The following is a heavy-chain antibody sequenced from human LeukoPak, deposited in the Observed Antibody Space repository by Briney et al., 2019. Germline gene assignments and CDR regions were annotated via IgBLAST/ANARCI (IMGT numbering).Heavy chain of an antibody. CDR3: AKVRSTSFPGTFDY. CDR2: ISASGGST. CDR1: GFTLRSYA. Sequence: QPGGSLRLSCAASGFTLRSYAMTWVRQAPGKGLEWVSGISASGGSTYYADSVKGRFTISRDTSKNTLNLQMNSLRAEDTAVYYCAKVRSTSFPGTFDYWGQGTLVTVSS. D-gene: IGHD6-6*01. V-gene: IGHV3-23*01. J-gene: IGHJ4*02.